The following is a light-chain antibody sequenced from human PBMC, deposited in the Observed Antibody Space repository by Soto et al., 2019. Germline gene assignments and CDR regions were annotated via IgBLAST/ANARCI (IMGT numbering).Light chain of an antibody. CDR1: QGISNY. CDR3: QRYNSALFT. V-gene: IGKV1-27*01. J-gene: IGKJ3*01. CDR2: AAS. Sequence: IRMTQSPSALSASVGDRVTITCRASQGISNYLAWYQQKPGKVPKLLIYAASTLQSGVPSRFSGSGSGTDFTLTISSLQPEDVATHYCQRYNSALFTFGPGTKVDI.